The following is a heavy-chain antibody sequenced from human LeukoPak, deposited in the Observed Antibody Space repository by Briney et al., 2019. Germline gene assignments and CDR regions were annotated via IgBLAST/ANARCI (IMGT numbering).Heavy chain of an antibody. J-gene: IGHJ4*02. CDR3: ARGMAY. Sequence: GGSLRLSCAASGFTFTNYWMSWVRQAPGKGLELVANIKQDRSEKYYVDSVKGRFTISRDNAKNSLYLQMNSLRAEDTAVYYCARGMAYWGQGTLVTVSS. D-gene: IGHD5-24*01. CDR2: IKQDRSEK. V-gene: IGHV3-7*01. CDR1: GFTFTNYW.